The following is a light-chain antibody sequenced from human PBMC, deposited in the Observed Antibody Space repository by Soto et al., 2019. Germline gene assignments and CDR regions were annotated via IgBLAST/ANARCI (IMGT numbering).Light chain of an antibody. J-gene: IGKJ2*01. CDR1: QSISGSY. Sequence: IVLTQSPDTLSLSPGDTATLSCRASQSISGSYLAWYQHKPGQAPRLLMYGASSRAPGISDRFSGSGSGTDFTLTINRVEPEDFAVYYCQLYGTTPLYTFGQGTKLDMK. CDR2: GAS. CDR3: QLYGTTPLYT. V-gene: IGKV3-20*01.